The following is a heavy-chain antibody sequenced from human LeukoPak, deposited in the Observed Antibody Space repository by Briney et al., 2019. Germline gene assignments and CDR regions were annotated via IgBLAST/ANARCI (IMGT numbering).Heavy chain of an antibody. D-gene: IGHD3-3*01. CDR2: ISSSSSSTI. V-gene: IGHV3-48*01. CDR1: GFTFSSYS. J-gene: IGHJ4*02. CDR3: ARASITIFGRWVDY. Sequence: GGSLRLSCAASGFTFSSYSMNWARQAPGKGLEWVSYISSSSSSTIYYADSVKGRFTTSRDNAKNSLYLQMNSLRAEDTAVYYCARASITIFGRWVDYGGQGTLVTVSS.